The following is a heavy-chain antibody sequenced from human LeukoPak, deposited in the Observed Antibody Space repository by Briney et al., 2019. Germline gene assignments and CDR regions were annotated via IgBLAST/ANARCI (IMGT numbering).Heavy chain of an antibody. CDR2: ISGGGGST. CDR3: ARLPTAINGYFDP. V-gene: IGHV3-23*01. CDR1: GFTFSSYV. D-gene: IGHD2-2*01. J-gene: IGHJ5*02. Sequence: GGSLRLSCAASGFTFSSYVMSWVRQAPGKGLEWASVISGGGGSTYYADSLKGRFTISRDNSKNTLYLQMNSLRAEDTAFYFCARLPTAINGYFDPWGQGALVTVSS.